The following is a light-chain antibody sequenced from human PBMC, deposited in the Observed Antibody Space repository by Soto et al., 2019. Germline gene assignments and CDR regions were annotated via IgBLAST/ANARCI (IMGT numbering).Light chain of an antibody. CDR2: AAS. Sequence: DIQLTQSPSFLSASVGDRVTITCRASQGIRSYLAWYQQKPGKAPKLLIYAASTLQSGVPSRFSGSGSGTEFTLTISSLQSEDFATYYCQQVNSYPWTFGQGTKVEIK. J-gene: IGKJ1*01. CDR1: QGIRSY. V-gene: IGKV1-9*01. CDR3: QQVNSYPWT.